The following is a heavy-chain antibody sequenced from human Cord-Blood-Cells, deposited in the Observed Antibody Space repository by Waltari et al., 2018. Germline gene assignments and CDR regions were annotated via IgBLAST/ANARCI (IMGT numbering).Heavy chain of an antibody. CDR1: RFSRRNARMA. Sequence: QVTLKESGPVLVKPTETLTLTCTVSRFSRRNARMAVTWIRQPPGKALEGLAHIFSNDEKSYSTSLKSRLTISKDTSKSQVVLTMTNMDPVDTATYYCARILSELGIWFDPWGQGTLVTVSS. V-gene: IGHV2-26*01. CDR2: IFSNDEK. CDR3: ARILSELGIWFDP. J-gene: IGHJ5*02. D-gene: IGHD7-27*01.